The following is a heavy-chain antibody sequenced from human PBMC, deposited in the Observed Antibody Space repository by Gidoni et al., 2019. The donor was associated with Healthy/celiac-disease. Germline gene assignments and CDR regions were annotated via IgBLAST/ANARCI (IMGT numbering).Heavy chain of an antibody. J-gene: IGHJ6*02. Sequence: EVRLLVSGGGLVQPGGYLRLSYAASGLTFSTYAMSWVRQAPGEGLGGVEAISGSGGSTDYADSVKGRFTISRDNSKNTLYLQMNSLRAEDTAVYYCAKDHLSYSGSYSMDVWGQGTTVTVSS. CDR3: AKDHLSYSGSYSMDV. CDR1: GLTFSTYA. D-gene: IGHD1-26*01. CDR2: ISGSGGST. V-gene: IGHV3-23*01.